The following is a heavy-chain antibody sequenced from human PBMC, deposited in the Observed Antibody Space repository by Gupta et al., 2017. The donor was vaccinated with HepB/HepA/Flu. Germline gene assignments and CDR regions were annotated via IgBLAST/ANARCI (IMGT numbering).Heavy chain of an antibody. J-gene: IGHJ2*01. D-gene: IGHD4-17*01. CDR2: SIPTLGIT. Sequence: QVQLVQSAAEVRKPGSSVGVSCKASGVFFSTYGISWVRQAPGQGPEWLGRSIPTLGITNYAQKFQGRVRIDADRSTSTAYMELSTLRSDDTAVYYCATQSYGDYNVLWYFDIWGRGTLVTVSS. V-gene: IGHV1-69*02. CDR1: GVFFSTYG. CDR3: ATQSYGDYNVLWYFDI.